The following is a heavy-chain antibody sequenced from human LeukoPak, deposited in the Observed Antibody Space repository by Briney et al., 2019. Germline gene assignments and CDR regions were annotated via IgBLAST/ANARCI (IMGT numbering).Heavy chain of an antibody. CDR2: IYYSGST. CDR3: ARDSSGWYKSPMDV. J-gene: IGHJ6*04. CDR1: GGSISSYY. D-gene: IGHD6-19*01. Sequence: PSETLSLTCTVSGGSISSYYWSWIRQPPGKGLEWIGYIYYSGSTNYNPSLKSRVTISVDTSKNQFSLKLSSVTAADTAVYYCARDSSGWYKSPMDVWGKGTTVTVSS. V-gene: IGHV4-59*01.